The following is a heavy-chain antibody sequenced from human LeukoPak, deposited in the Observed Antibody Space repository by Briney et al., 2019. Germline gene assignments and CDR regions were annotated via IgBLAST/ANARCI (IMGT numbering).Heavy chain of an antibody. Sequence: GGSLRLSCATSGFAFDDHTMHWVRHLPGKGLEWVSLISWEGSTTYYADSVKERLTISRDTRKNSLYLQMNSLRTEDTALYYCAKARSSSWSYLESWGQGTLVTVSS. CDR3: AKARSSSWSYLES. CDR2: ISWEGSTT. CDR1: GFAFDDHT. V-gene: IGHV3-43*01. D-gene: IGHD6-13*01. J-gene: IGHJ4*02.